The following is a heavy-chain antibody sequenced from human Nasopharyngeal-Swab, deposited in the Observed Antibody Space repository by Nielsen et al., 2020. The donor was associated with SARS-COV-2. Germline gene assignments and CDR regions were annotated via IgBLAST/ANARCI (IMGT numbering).Heavy chain of an antibody. CDR1: GYTFTGYY. CDR3: ARHVPPEYYDILTGYYDY. Sequence: ASVKVSCKASGYTFTGYYMHWVRQAPGRGLEWMGRINPNSGGTNYAQKFQGRVTISADKSISTAYLQWSSLKASDTAMYYCARHVPPEYYDILTGYYDYWGQGTLVTVSS. V-gene: IGHV1-2*06. D-gene: IGHD3-9*01. J-gene: IGHJ4*02. CDR2: INPNSGGT.